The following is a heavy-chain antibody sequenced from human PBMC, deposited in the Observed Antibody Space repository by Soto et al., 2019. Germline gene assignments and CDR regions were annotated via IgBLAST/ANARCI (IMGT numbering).Heavy chain of an antibody. V-gene: IGHV3-7*04. D-gene: IGHD3-22*01. CDR3: ARGDYSDTSGPFSDAFDI. J-gene: IGHJ3*02. CDR2: IKPDGSEK. Sequence: GGSLRLSCAASGFTLSSYWMNWVRQAPGKGLEWVANIKPDGSEKWYVDSVKGRFTISRDNAKRSLYLQMNSMRADDTAVYYCARGDYSDTSGPFSDAFDIWGQGTMVTVSS. CDR1: GFTLSSYW.